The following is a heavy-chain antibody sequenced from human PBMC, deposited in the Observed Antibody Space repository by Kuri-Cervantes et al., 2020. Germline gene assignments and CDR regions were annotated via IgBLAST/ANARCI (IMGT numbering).Heavy chain of an antibody. CDR3: ARGNCGGDCSIDY. CDR2: IIPILGIA. J-gene: IGHJ4*02. V-gene: IGHV1-69*02. D-gene: IGHD2-21*02. CDR1: GGTFSSYT. Sequence: SVKVSCKASGGTFSSYTISWVRQAPGQGLEWMGRIIPILGIANYAQKFQGRVTITADKSASTAYMELSSLRSEDTAVYYCARGNCGGDCSIDYWGQGTLVTVSS.